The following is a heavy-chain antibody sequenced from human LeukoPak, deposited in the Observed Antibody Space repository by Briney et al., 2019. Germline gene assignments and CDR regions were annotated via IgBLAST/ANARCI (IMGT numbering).Heavy chain of an antibody. V-gene: IGHV4-61*10. CDR3: ARRRYITRPPYYYYYMDV. Sequence: SETLSLTCTVSGGSISSGSYYWSWIRQPAGKGLEWIGYIYYSGSTNYNPSLKSRVTISVDTSKNQFSLKLSSVTAADTAVYYCARRRYITRPPYYYYYMDVWGKGTTVTVSS. J-gene: IGHJ6*03. CDR2: IYYSGST. D-gene: IGHD1-14*01. CDR1: GGSISSGSYY.